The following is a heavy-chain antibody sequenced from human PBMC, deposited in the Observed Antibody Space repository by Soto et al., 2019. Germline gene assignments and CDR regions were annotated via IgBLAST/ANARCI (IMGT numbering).Heavy chain of an antibody. D-gene: IGHD6-13*01. CDR3: ARVRGITQYYYYGMDV. Sequence: GASVKVSCKGSGGTFSSYAISWVRQAPGQGLEWMGGIIPIFGTANYAQKFQGRVTITADESTSTAYMELSSLRSEDTAVYYCARVRGITQYYYYGMDVWGQGTTVTVPS. J-gene: IGHJ6*02. CDR2: IIPIFGTA. CDR1: GGTFSSYA. V-gene: IGHV1-69*13.